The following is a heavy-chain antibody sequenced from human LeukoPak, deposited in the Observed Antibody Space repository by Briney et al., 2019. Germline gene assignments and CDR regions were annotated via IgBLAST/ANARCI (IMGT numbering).Heavy chain of an antibody. Sequence: GASVKVSCKASGYTFTGYYMHWVRQAPGQGLEWMGWINPNSGGTNYAQKFQGRVTMTRGTSISTAYMELSRLRSDDTAVYYCARGIRIVVVPAAIRFDYWGQGTLATVSS. J-gene: IGHJ4*02. D-gene: IGHD2-2*02. CDR1: GYTFTGYY. CDR2: INPNSGGT. CDR3: ARGIRIVVVPAAIRFDY. V-gene: IGHV1-2*02.